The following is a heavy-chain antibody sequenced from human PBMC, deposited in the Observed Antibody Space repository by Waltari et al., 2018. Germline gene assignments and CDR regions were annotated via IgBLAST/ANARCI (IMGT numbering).Heavy chain of an antibody. CDR2: IDPSDSET. CDR1: GCTFTNYW. V-gene: IGHV5-10-1*03. Sequence: EVRLVQSGAEVKKAGESLRISCEGSGCTFTNYWISWVRQMPGKGLEWLGRIDPSDSETNYSPSLQGHVTISVDTSKSVAYLQWSSLKASDFAIYYCTRGYTEGTIAPEGYWGQGTLVTVSS. J-gene: IGHJ4*02. CDR3: TRGYTEGTIAPEGY. D-gene: IGHD3-16*02.